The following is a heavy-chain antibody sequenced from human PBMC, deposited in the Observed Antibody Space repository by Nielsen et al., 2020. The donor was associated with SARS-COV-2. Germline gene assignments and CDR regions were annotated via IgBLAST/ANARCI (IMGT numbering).Heavy chain of an antibody. CDR3: ASSLGAYCGGDCVYYYGMDV. D-gene: IGHD2-21*02. J-gene: IGHJ6*02. Sequence: SETLSLTCTVSGGSISSGGYYWSWIRQHPGKGLEWIGYIYYSGSTYYNPSLKSRVTISVDTSKNQFSLKLSSVTAADTAVYYCASSLGAYCGGDCVYYYGMDVWGQGTTVTVSS. CDR1: GGSISSGGYY. V-gene: IGHV4-31*03. CDR2: IYYSGST.